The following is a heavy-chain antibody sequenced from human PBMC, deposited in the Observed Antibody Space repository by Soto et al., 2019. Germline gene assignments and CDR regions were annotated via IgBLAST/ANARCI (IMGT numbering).Heavy chain of an antibody. CDR1: GGSIGDGYF. J-gene: IGHJ5*02. CDR2: VSDSGST. V-gene: IGHV4-31*03. CDR3: ARRDRSGFSYWLDT. D-gene: IGHD3-22*01. Sequence: QVQLQESGSGLVKPSQTLSLTCTVSGGSIGDGYFWTWIRQHPGEGLEWIGAVSDSGSTSYNTSLTSRITISVDTSKNQFSLNLRSVTAADTAVYYCARRDRSGFSYWLDTWGQGALVTVSS.